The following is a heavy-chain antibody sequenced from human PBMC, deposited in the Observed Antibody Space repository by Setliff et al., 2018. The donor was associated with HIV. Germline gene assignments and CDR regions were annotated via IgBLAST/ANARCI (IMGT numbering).Heavy chain of an antibody. CDR1: GGSISSYY. CDR2: IYTSGST. Sequence: PSETLSLTCTVSGGSISSYYWSWIRQPPGKGLEWIGYIYTSGSTNYNPSLKSRVTISVDTSKNQFSLKLSSVTAADTAVYYCASPFGAVAGTMDVWGKGTTVTVSS. J-gene: IGHJ6*04. D-gene: IGHD6-19*01. CDR3: ASPFGAVAGTMDV. V-gene: IGHV4-4*08.